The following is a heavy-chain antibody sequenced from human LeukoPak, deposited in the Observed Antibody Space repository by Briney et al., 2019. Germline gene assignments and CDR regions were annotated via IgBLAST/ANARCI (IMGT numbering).Heavy chain of an antibody. Sequence: SQTLSLTCAISGGSVSSNSAAWNWIRQSPSRGLEWLGRTYYRSKWYNDYAVSVKSRITINPDTSKNQFSLQLNSVTPEDTAVYYCARDYSDGDYLGSGMDVWGQGTTVTVSS. J-gene: IGHJ6*02. D-gene: IGHD4-17*01. V-gene: IGHV6-1*01. CDR2: TYYRSKWYN. CDR3: ARDYSDGDYLGSGMDV. CDR1: GGSVSSNSAA.